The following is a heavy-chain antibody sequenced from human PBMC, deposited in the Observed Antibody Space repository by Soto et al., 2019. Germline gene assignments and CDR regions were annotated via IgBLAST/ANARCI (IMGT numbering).Heavy chain of an antibody. D-gene: IGHD2-15*01. Sequence: SETLSLTCAVYGGSFSGYYWSWIRQPPGKGLEWIGEINHSGSTNYNPSLKSRVTISVDTSKNQFSLKLSSVTAADTAVYYCARKVGVAATMAFHIWGQGTMVTVSS. CDR2: INHSGST. J-gene: IGHJ3*02. CDR3: ARKVGVAATMAFHI. V-gene: IGHV4-34*01. CDR1: GGSFSGYY.